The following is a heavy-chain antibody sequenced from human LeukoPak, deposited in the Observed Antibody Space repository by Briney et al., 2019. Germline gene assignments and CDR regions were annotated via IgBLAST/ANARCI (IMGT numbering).Heavy chain of an antibody. V-gene: IGHV3-48*04. CDR3: ASPQTPDGGSYFDY. CDR1: GFTFNSFS. D-gene: IGHD1-26*01. J-gene: IGHJ4*02. CDR2: ISSSGNTI. Sequence: PGGSLRLSCAASGFTFNSFSMDRVRQVPGKGLEWVSYISSSGNTIYYADSVKGRFTISRDNANNLLYLQMSGLRAEDTAVYYCASPQTPDGGSYFDYWGQGTLVTVSS.